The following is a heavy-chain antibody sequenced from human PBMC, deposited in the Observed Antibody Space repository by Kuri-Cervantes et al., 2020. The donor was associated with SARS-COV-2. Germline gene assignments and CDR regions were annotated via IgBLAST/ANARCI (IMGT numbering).Heavy chain of an antibody. Sequence: SETLSLTCTVSGGSVSSGSYYWSWIRQPPGKGLEWIGYIYYSGSTNYNPSLKSRVTISVDTSKNQFSLKLRSVTAADTAVYYCARWDSYYDILTGYYPTGYFDLWGRGTLVTVSS. CDR1: GGSVSSGSYY. CDR2: IYYSGST. CDR3: ARWDSYYDILTGYYPTGYFDL. J-gene: IGHJ2*01. D-gene: IGHD3-9*01. V-gene: IGHV4-61*01.